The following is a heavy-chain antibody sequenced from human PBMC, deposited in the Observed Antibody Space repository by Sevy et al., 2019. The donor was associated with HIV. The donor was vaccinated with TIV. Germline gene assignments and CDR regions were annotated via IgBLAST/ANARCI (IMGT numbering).Heavy chain of an antibody. CDR2: ISYDASNI. V-gene: IGHV3-30-3*01. J-gene: IGHJ4*02. Sequence: GGSLRLSCAASGFTFSSSAMHWFRQAPGKGLEWVALISYDASNIFYADSVKGRFTISRDNSKNTLYLQMNSLRVEDTAVYYCARDGIAARLGLDYWGQRTLVTVSS. D-gene: IGHD6-6*01. CDR1: GFTFSSSA. CDR3: ARDGIAARLGLDY.